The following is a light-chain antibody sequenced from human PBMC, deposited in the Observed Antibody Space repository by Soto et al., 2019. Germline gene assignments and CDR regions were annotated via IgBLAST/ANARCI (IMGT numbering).Light chain of an antibody. V-gene: IGLV2-14*01. J-gene: IGLJ2*01. CDR1: SSDIGGFDF. CDR2: EVT. Sequence: QSVLTQPASVSGSPGQSITISCTGTSSDIGGFDFVSWYRHHPGKAPQLIIYEVTNRPSGVSSRFSGSKSGNTASLTISGLQAEDEAVYYCGSYTSSTTIVLFGGGTKVTVL. CDR3: GSYTSSTTIVL.